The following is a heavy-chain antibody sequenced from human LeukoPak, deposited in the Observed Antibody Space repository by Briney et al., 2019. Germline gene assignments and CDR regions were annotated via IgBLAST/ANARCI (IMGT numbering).Heavy chain of an antibody. CDR3: ARQDRKQQLWPLTYGYQTNWYFDL. CDR2: ISAYNGNT. V-gene: IGHV1-18*04. CDR1: GYTFTGYY. D-gene: IGHD6-13*01. J-gene: IGHJ2*01. Sequence: ASVKVSCKASGYTFTGYYMHWVRQAPGQGLEWMGWISAYNGNTNYAQKLQGRVTMTTDTSTSTAYMELRSLRSDDTAVYYCARQDRKQQLWPLTYGYQTNWYFDLWGRGTLVTVSS.